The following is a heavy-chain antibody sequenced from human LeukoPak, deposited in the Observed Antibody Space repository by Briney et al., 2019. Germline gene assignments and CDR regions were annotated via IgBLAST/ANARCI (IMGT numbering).Heavy chain of an antibody. CDR2: IYYSGST. CDR1: GGSISSSSYY. J-gene: IGHJ3*02. CDR3: ASPARSSGYYLGAFDI. D-gene: IGHD3-22*01. V-gene: IGHV4-39*01. Sequence: SETLSLTCTVSGGSISSSSYYWGWIRQPPGKGLEWIGSIYYSGSTYYNPSLKSRVTISVDTSKNQFSLKLSSVTAADTAVYYCASPARSSGYYLGAFDIWGQGTMVTVSS.